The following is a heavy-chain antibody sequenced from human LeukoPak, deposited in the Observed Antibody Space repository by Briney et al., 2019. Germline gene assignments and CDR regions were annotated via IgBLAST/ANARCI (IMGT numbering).Heavy chain of an antibody. CDR3: AREITMVRGVSRNWFDP. CDR1: GGSISSGGYS. J-gene: IGHJ5*02. Sequence: SETLSFTCAVSGGSISSGGYSWSWIRQPPGKGLEWIGYIYHSGSTYYNPSLKSRVTISVDRSKNQFSLKLSSVTAADTAVYYCAREITMVRGVSRNWFDPWGQGTLVTVSS. V-gene: IGHV4-30-2*01. CDR2: IYHSGST. D-gene: IGHD3-10*01.